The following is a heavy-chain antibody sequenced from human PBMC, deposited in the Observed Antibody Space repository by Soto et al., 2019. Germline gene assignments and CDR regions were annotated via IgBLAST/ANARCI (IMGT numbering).Heavy chain of an antibody. J-gene: IGHJ6*02. CDR3: ARDFIPYSYDSSGYPPPSYYGMDV. CDR2: ISAYNGIT. D-gene: IGHD3-22*01. CDR1: GYTFTSYG. Sequence: ASVKVSCKASGYTFTSYGISWVRQAPGQGLERMGWISAYNGITNYAQKLQGRVTMTTDTSTSTAYMELRSLRSDDTAVYYCARDFIPYSYDSSGYPPPSYYGMDVWGQVTTGTAP. V-gene: IGHV1-18*01.